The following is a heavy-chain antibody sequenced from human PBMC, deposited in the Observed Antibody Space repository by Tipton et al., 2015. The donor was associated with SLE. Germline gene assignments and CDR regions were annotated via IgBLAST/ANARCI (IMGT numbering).Heavy chain of an antibody. J-gene: IGHJ6*02. V-gene: IGHV4-61*02. Sequence: TLSLTCTVSGGSITSGSYYWSWIRQPAGKGLEWIGRVYATGSTYYNPSLKSRVTMSLDTSKNQVSLKLSSVTAADTAVYFCAREYSGTYYFYGLDVWGHGTTVTVSS. CDR3: AREYSGTYYFYGLDV. D-gene: IGHD5-12*01. CDR2: VYATGST. CDR1: GGSITSGSYY.